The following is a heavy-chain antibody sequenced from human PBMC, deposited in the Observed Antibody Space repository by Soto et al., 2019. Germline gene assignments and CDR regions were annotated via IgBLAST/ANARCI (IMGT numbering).Heavy chain of an antibody. CDR3: ARVGSSSWALYHYYGMDV. D-gene: IGHD6-13*01. V-gene: IGHV1-18*01. CDR1: GYTFTSYG. J-gene: IGHJ6*01. CDR2: ISAYNGNT. Sequence: ASVKVSYKASGYTFTSYGISWERQAPGQGLEWMGWISAYNGNTNYAQKLQGRVTMTTDTSTSTAYMELRSLRSDDTAVYYCARVGSSSWALYHYYGMDVWGQGNTFTVSS.